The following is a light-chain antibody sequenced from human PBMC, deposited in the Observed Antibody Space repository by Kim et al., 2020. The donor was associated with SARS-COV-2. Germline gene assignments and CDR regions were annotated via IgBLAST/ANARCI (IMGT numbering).Light chain of an antibody. V-gene: IGKV3-11*01. CDR2: DAS. CDR3: HHRSDWPLT. J-gene: IGKJ4*01. Sequence: EIVLTQSPATLSLSPGERATLSCRASRSVSTFLAWYQQKPGQAPRLLIYDASNRATGIPPRFSGSGSGTDFTLTISSLEPDDFAVYYCHHRSDWPLTFGGWTKVEI. CDR1: RSVSTF.